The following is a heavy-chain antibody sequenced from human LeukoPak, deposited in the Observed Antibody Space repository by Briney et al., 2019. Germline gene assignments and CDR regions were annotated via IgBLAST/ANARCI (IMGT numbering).Heavy chain of an antibody. D-gene: IGHD2-15*01. CDR2: IIPILGIA. CDR1: GGTFSSYT. CDR3: ASLVVAATEGSHYDY. Sequence: SVKVSCKASGGTFSSYTISWVRQAPGQGLEWMGRIIPILGIANYAQKFQGRVTITADKSTSTAYTELSSLRSEDTAVYYCASLVVAATEGSHYDYWGQGTLVTVSS. V-gene: IGHV1-69*02. J-gene: IGHJ4*02.